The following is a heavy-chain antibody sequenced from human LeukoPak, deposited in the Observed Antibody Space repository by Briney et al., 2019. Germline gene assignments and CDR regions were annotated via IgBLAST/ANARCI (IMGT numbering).Heavy chain of an antibody. CDR3: AKGDYYDSRGAFDI. D-gene: IGHD3-22*01. CDR2: ISGRGDRT. CDR1: GFTFSSYA. V-gene: IGHV3-23*01. Sequence: QPGGSLRLSCAASGFTFSSYAMSWVRQAPGKGLEWVSGISGRGDRTYYTDSVKGRFTISRDNSKNTLYLQMNSLRAEDTAVYYCAKGDYYDSRGAFDIWGQGTMVTVSS. J-gene: IGHJ3*02.